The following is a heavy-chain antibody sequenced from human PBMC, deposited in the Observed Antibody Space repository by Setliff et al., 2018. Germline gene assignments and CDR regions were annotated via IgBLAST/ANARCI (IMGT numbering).Heavy chain of an antibody. CDR2: IGHTGSI. CDR1: GYSISSGYI. J-gene: IGHJ4*02. V-gene: IGHV4-38-2*02. CDR3: ARDLGHGGDSDY. D-gene: IGHD2-21*02. Sequence: SEILSLTCTVSGYSISSGYIWGWIRQPPGKGLEWVGNIGHTGSINYNPSLKSRLTISRDTSKNRVSLKLNSVTATDTAVYYCARDLGHGGDSDYWGQGILVTVSS.